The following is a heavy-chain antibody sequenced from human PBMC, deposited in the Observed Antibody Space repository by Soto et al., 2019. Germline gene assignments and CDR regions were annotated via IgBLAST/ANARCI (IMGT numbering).Heavy chain of an antibody. Sequence: GGSLRLSCAASGFTVSDDYMSWVRQAPGKGLEWVSVLYASGNAYYGDSVKGRFTISRDNSKNSLYLQMNSLRVEETAVYYCARGISGTKFDYWGQGILVTVSS. CDR1: GFTVSDDY. D-gene: IGHD1-1*01. J-gene: IGHJ4*02. CDR3: ARGISGTKFDY. V-gene: IGHV3-53*01. CDR2: LYASGNA.